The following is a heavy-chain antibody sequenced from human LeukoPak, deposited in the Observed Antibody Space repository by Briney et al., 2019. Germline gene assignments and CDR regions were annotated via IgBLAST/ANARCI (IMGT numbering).Heavy chain of an antibody. D-gene: IGHD4-17*01. Sequence: GGSLRLSCAASGFTFSGYGMSWVRQAPGKGLKWVSAISGSGGSTYYADSVKGRITISRDNSKNTLYLQMNSLRAEDTAVYYCAKEFGYGDSYFDYWGQGTLVTVSS. CDR3: AKEFGYGDSYFDY. J-gene: IGHJ4*02. V-gene: IGHV3-23*01. CDR1: GFTFSGYG. CDR2: ISGSGGST.